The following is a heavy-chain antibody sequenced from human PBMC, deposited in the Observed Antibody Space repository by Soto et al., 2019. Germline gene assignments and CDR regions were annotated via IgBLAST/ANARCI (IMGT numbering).Heavy chain of an antibody. J-gene: IGHJ4*02. CDR3: ASYNVGRGWYVFDY. CDR2: IKQDGSEK. D-gene: IGHD6-19*01. V-gene: IGHV3-7*03. CDR1: GFTFSSYW. Sequence: GGSLRLSCAASGFTFSSYWMSWVRQATGKGLEWVANIKQDGSEKYYVDSVKGRFTISRDNAKNSLYLQMNSLRAQDTAVYYCASYNVGRGWYVFDYWGQRTLVTVSS.